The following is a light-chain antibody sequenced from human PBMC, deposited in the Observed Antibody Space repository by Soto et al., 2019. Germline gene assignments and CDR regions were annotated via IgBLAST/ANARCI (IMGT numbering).Light chain of an antibody. Sequence: EVVLTQSPGTLSLSPGERATLSCRASQSVTSSYLAWYQQKPGQAPRLLIYGASTRATGIPDRFSASGSGTDFTLTISRLEPEDFAVYYCQHHGSSPFTFGPGTKVDIK. CDR3: QHHGSSPFT. CDR2: GAS. V-gene: IGKV3-20*01. CDR1: QSVTSSY. J-gene: IGKJ3*01.